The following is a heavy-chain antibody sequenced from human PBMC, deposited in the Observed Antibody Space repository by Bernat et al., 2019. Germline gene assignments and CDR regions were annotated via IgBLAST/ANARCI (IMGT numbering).Heavy chain of an antibody. CDR2: IKSKTDGGTT. CDR1: GFTFSNAW. D-gene: IGHD3-16*02. J-gene: IGHJ4*02. V-gene: IGHV3-15*01. CDR3: TTVWIWGSYRPLTPGY. Sequence: EVQLVESGGGLVKPGGYLRLSCAASGFTFSNAWMSWVRQAPGKGLEWVGRIKSKTDGGTTDYAAPVKGRFTISRDDSKNTLYLQMNSLKTEDTAVYYCTTVWIWGSYRPLTPGYWGQGTLVTVSS.